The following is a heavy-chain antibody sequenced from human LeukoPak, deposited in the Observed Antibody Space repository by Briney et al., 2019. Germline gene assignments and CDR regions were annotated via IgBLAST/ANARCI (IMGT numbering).Heavy chain of an antibody. V-gene: IGHV1-18*01. CDR2: ISAYNDNT. CDR1: GYTFTSYG. Sequence: ASVKVSCKASGYTFTSYGISWVRQAPGQGLEWMGWISAYNDNTNYAQKLQGRVTMTTDTSTSTAYLELRSLRSDDTAVHYCARAGEVYNSGSYLEYWGQGTLVTVSS. D-gene: IGHD6-19*01. CDR3: ARAGEVYNSGSYLEY. J-gene: IGHJ4*02.